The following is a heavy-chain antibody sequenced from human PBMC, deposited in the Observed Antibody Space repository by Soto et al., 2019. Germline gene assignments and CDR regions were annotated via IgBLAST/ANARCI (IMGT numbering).Heavy chain of an antibody. CDR2: INPSGGGT. V-gene: IGHV1-46*01. J-gene: IGHJ6*02. CDR3: ARDRRVATLVDYYYGLDA. D-gene: IGHD1-26*01. CDR1: GVTFTHYS. Sequence: QEQLVQSGAEVKKPGASVKVSCKASGVTFTHYSIHWVRQAPGQGLEWLGVINPSGGGTTYAQKFQGRVTLTGDTSTTTLYMELSSLRSEDTALYYCARDRRVATLVDYYYGLDAWGQGTKVTVSS.